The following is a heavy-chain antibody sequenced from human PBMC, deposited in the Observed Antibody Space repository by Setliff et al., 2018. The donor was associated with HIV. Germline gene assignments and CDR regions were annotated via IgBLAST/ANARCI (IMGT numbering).Heavy chain of an antibody. CDR3: ARSLLPSITVAGTIGY. V-gene: IGHV4-61*09. CDR1: GGSFSSGSYY. CDR2: IYTSGST. J-gene: IGHJ4*02. D-gene: IGHD6-19*01. Sequence: SETLSLTCSVSGGSFSSGSYYWSWIRQPAGKGLEWIGHIYTSGSTNYNPSLKSRGTMSVDTSKNHFSLKLSAVTAADTAVYYCARSLLPSITVAGTIGYWGQGSLVTVSS.